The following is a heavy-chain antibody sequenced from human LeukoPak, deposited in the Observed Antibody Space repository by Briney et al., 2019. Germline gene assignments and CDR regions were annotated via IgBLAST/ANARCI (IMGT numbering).Heavy chain of an antibody. Sequence: GGSLRLSCAASGFTFSSYGMHWVRQAPGKGLEWVAFIRYDGSNKYYADSVKGRFTISRDNSKDTLYLQMNSLRAEDTAVYYCAKKSSWYAPPDYWGQGTLVTVSS. CDR3: AKKSSWYAPPDY. CDR2: IRYDGSNK. CDR1: GFTFSSYG. D-gene: IGHD6-13*01. J-gene: IGHJ4*02. V-gene: IGHV3-30*02.